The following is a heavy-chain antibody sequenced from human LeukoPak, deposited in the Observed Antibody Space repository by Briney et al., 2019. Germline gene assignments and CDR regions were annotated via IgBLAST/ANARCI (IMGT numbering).Heavy chain of an antibody. CDR3: ARDATFGGVMAMYYFDY. CDR1: GFTFSSYG. D-gene: IGHD3-16*01. CDR2: ISGSGGST. Sequence: GGSLRLSCAASGFTFSSYGMSWVRQAPGKGLEWVSGISGSGGSTNYADSVKGRFTISRDNSKNTLYLQMNSLRAEDTAVYYCARDATFGGVMAMYYFDYWGQGTLVTVSS. J-gene: IGHJ4*02. V-gene: IGHV3-23*01.